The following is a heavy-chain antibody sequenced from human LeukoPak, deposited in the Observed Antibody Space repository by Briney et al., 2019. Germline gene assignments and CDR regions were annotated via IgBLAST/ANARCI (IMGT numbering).Heavy chain of an antibody. CDR1: GFTFSRYS. D-gene: IGHD3-9*01. Sequence: GGSLRLSCAASGFTFSRYSMNWVRQAPGKGLEWVSCISSSSYIYYANSVKGRFTISRDNAKNSLYLQMNSLRAEDTAVYYCVRDYENLTGPKTRFHYWGQGTLVTVSS. CDR3: VRDYENLTGPKTRFHY. J-gene: IGHJ4*02. CDR2: ISSSSYI. V-gene: IGHV3-21*01.